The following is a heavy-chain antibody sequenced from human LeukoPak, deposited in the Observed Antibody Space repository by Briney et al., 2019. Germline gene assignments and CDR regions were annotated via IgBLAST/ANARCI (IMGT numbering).Heavy chain of an antibody. D-gene: IGHD3-22*01. CDR3: ARGPYYYDSSSRRQFDI. CDR1: GYTFTSYD. Sequence: ASVKVSCKASGYTFTSYDINWVRQATGQGLEWMGWMNPNSGNTGYAQKFQGRVIITRNTSISTAYMELSSLRSEDTAVYYCARGPYYYDSSSRRQFDIWGQGTMVTVSS. CDR2: MNPNSGNT. V-gene: IGHV1-8*03. J-gene: IGHJ3*02.